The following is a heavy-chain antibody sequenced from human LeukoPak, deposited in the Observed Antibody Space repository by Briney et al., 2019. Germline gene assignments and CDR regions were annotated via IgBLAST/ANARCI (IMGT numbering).Heavy chain of an antibody. J-gene: IGHJ5*02. CDR3: ARVPIRRHYESTGYYYEDP. V-gene: IGHV1-58*02. D-gene: IGHD3-22*01. Sequence: ASVKVSCKASGFTFTSSAMQWVRQARGQRLEWIGWIVVGSGNTNYAQKFQERVTIIRDMSTSTAYMELSRLRSDDTAVYYCARVPIRRHYESTGYYYEDPWGQGTLVTVSS. CDR1: GFTFTSSA. CDR2: IVVGSGNT.